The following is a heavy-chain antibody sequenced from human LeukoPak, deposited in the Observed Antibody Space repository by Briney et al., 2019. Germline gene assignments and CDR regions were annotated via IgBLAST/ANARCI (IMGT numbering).Heavy chain of an antibody. V-gene: IGHV1-2*06. Sequence: GASVKVSCKASGYTFTGYYMHWVRQAPGQGLEWMGRINPNSGGTNYAQKFQGRVTMTRDTSISTAYMELSRLRSDDTAVYYCARDKAPLITTFGGGGPFDPWGQGTLVTVSS. CDR2: INPNSGGT. D-gene: IGHD3-3*01. J-gene: IGHJ5*02. CDR1: GYTFTGYY. CDR3: ARDKAPLITTFGGGGPFDP.